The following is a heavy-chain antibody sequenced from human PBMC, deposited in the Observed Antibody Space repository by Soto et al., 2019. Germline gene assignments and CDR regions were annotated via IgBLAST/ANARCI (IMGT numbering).Heavy chain of an antibody. CDR1: GFTFSSYS. J-gene: IGHJ5*02. D-gene: IGHD6-13*01. CDR2: ISSSSSTI. CDR3: ARGYSSSWNWFDP. V-gene: IGHV3-48*01. Sequence: GGSLRLSCAASGFTFSSYSMNWVRQAPGKGLEWVSYISSSSSTIYYADSVKGRFTISRDNAKNSLYLQMNSLRAEDTAVYYCARGYSSSWNWFDPWGQGTLVTVSS.